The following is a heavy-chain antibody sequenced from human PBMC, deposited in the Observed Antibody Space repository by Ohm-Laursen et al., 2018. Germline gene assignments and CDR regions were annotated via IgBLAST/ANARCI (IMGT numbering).Heavy chain of an antibody. D-gene: IGHD4-17*01. J-gene: IGHJ3*02. CDR1: GGSISSYY. CDR3: ARAIHYGVAFDI. V-gene: IGHV4-4*07. CDR2: IYSSGST. Sequence: SDTLSLTCTVSGGSISSYYWSWIRRPAGKGLEWIGRIYSSGSTNYNPSLKSRVTMSVDTSKNQFSLKLSSVTAADTAVYYCARAIHYGVAFDIWGQGTMVTVSS.